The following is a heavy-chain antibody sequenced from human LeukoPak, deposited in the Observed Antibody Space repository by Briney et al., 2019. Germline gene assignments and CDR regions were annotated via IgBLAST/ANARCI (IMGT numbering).Heavy chain of an antibody. CDR3: AKGPVVPDAAYYFDS. CDR2: IGGSGAST. CDR1: GFTFSSYA. D-gene: IGHD2-2*01. J-gene: IGHJ4*02. V-gene: IGHV3-23*01. Sequence: GGSLRLSWAASGFTFSSYAMTWVRQAPGKGLEWVAAIGGSGASTYSADSVNGRFTISRDNSKNTLYLQMNSLRAEDTAVCYCAKGPVVPDAAYYFDSWGQGTLLTVSS.